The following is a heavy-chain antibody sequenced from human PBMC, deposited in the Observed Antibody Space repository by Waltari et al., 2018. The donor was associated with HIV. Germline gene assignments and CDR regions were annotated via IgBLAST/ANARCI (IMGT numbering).Heavy chain of an antibody. J-gene: IGHJ3*01. V-gene: IGHV3-66*01. CDR1: GFTVSNNF. Sequence: EVQLVDSGGGLVQPGGSLRLSCAASGFTVSNNFMSWVRQAPGKGLGWGSVIESGGSTYYADSLKGRFTISRDNSKNTLYLQMNSLRVEDTAVYYCAREEAVTARGGIDVWGQGTMVTVSS. CDR2: IESGGST. CDR3: AREEAVTARGGIDV. D-gene: IGHD3-10*01.